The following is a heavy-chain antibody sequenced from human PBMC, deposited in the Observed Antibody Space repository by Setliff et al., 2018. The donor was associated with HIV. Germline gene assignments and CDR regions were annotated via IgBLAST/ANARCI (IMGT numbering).Heavy chain of an antibody. CDR3: ARLGDNSGYYYYYYMDV. D-gene: IGHD6-19*01. V-gene: IGHV4-61*09. J-gene: IGHJ6*03. CDR2: IYTSGNA. CDR1: GDSISSSSYY. Sequence: SETLSLTCTVSGDSISSSSYYWSWIRQPAGKELEWIGHIYTSGNANYNPSLRSRVTISLDTSKNQFSLKLSSVTAADTAVYYCARLGDNSGYYYYYYMDVWGKGTTVTVSS.